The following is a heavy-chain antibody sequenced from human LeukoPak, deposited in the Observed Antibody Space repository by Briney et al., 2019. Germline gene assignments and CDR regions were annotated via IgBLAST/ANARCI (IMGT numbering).Heavy chain of an antibody. CDR1: GGTFSSYA. J-gene: IGHJ6*02. CDR2: IIPILGIA. D-gene: IGHD3-3*01. Sequence: GSSVKVSCKASGGTFSSYAISWVRHAPGQGLEWMGRIIPILGIANAAQKFQGRVTITADKSTTTAYMELSSLRSEDTAVYYCAGARVFGVVTHYYYYGMDVWGQGTTVTVSS. V-gene: IGHV1-69*04. CDR3: AGARVFGVVTHYYYYGMDV.